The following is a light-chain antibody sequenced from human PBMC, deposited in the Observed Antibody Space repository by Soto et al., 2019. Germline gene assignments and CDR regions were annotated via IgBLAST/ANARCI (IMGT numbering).Light chain of an antibody. CDR2: DAS. CDR3: QHYNSYSEA. Sequence: EIVLTQSPATLSLSPGERATLSCRASQSVGYHLAWYQQKPGQAPRLLIYDASNRATGIPARFSGSGSGTEFTLTISSLQPDDFATYYCQHYNSYSEAFGQGTKVDIK. J-gene: IGKJ1*01. V-gene: IGKV3-11*01. CDR1: QSVGYH.